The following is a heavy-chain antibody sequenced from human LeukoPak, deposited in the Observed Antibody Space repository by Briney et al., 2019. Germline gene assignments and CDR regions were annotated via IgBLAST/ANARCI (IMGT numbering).Heavy chain of an antibody. CDR1: GYTFSSYL. V-gene: IGHV1-46*01. CDR3: ARDLGLRGVTNWFDP. CDR2: INPSGGST. D-gene: IGHD3-10*01. Sequence: ASVKVSCKASGYTFSSYLMHWVRQPPGQGLEWMGIINPSGGSTSYAQKFQGRVTMTRDTSTSTVYMELSSLRSEDTAVYYCARDLGLRGVTNWFDPWGQGTLVTVS. J-gene: IGHJ5*02.